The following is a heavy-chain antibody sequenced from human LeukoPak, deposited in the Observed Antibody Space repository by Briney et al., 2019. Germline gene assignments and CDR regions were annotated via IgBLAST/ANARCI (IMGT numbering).Heavy chain of an antibody. Sequence: PSETMSLTCAVYGGSFSGYYWSWIRQPPGKGLEWIGEINHSGSTNYNPSLKSRVTISVDTSKTQFSLKLSSVTGADTAVYYCARGGRRGYDFWSGYPYYFDYWGQGTLVTVSS. V-gene: IGHV4-34*01. CDR3: ARGGRRGYDFWSGYPYYFDY. J-gene: IGHJ4*02. CDR1: GGSFSGYY. D-gene: IGHD3-3*01. CDR2: INHSGST.